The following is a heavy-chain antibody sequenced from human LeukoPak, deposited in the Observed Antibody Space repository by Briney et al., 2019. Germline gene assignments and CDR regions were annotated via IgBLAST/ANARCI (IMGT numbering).Heavy chain of an antibody. J-gene: IGHJ4*02. CDR3: ARWSVGGDYVFLDY. D-gene: IGHD4-17*01. V-gene: IGHV4-59*01. CDR1: GGSISSYY. CDR2: IYYSGST. Sequence: SETLSLTCTVSGGSISSYYWSWIRRPPGKGLEWIGYIYYSGSTNYNPSLKSRVTISVDTSKNQFSLKLSSVTAADTAVYYCARWSVGGDYVFLDYWGQGTLVTVSS.